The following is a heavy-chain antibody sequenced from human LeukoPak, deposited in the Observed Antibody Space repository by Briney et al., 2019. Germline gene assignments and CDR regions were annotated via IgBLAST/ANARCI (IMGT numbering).Heavy chain of an antibody. Sequence: SSGTLSLTCAVSGDSFSSSYWWSWVHQAPGEGLEWIGEIYHTGSTNYNPSLKSRVTISVDKPNNEFSLKMSSVTAADTAVYYCARRGGHGGSFDYWGQGTLVTVSS. D-gene: IGHD4-23*01. CDR2: IYHTGST. CDR3: ARRGGHGGSFDY. J-gene: IGHJ4*02. V-gene: IGHV4-4*02. CDR1: GDSFSSSYW.